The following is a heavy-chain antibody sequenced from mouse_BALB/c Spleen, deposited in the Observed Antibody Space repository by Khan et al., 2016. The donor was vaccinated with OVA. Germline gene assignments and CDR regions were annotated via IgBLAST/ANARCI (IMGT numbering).Heavy chain of an antibody. CDR1: GYTFTSYN. V-gene: IGHV1S56*01. J-gene: IGHJ4*01. CDR3: VREGLRGVAMDY. CDR2: IYPGDDST. D-gene: IGHD2-4*01. Sequence: QVQLKQSGPELVKPGALVKISCKASGYTFTSYNINWVKQGPGQGLEWIGWIYPGDDSTKYNEKFKGKATLTADTSSSTAYMQLSSLTSENSSVYFCVREGLRGVAMDYWGQGTSVTVSS.